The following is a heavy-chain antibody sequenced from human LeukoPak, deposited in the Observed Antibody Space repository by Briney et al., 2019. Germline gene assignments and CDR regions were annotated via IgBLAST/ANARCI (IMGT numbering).Heavy chain of an antibody. J-gene: IGHJ4*02. V-gene: IGHV1-8*03. CDR3: ARGSMYYDFWSGTKEFDY. CDR1: GYTFTSYD. D-gene: IGHD3-3*01. CDR2: MNPNGGKT. Sequence: ASVKVSCKASGYTFTSYDINWVRQATGQGLEWMGWMNPNGGKTGYAQKFQGRVTITRNTSISTAYMELSSLRSEDTAVYYCARGSMYYDFWSGTKEFDYWGQGTLVTVSS.